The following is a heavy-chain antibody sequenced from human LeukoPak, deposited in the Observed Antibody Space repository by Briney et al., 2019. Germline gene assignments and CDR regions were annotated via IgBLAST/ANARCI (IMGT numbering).Heavy chain of an antibody. J-gene: IGHJ5*02. D-gene: IGHD2-2*01. CDR3: ARTCPLLYCSSSFFDP. V-gene: IGHV1-18*01. Sequence: ASVKVSCKASGYTFTSFGFGWVRQAPGQGLEWMGWISAYNGNTNYAQKLQGRVTMTTDTPTSTAYMELRSLRSDDSAVYYCARTCPLLYCSSSFFDPWGQGTLVTVSA. CDR2: ISAYNGNT. CDR1: GYTFTSFG.